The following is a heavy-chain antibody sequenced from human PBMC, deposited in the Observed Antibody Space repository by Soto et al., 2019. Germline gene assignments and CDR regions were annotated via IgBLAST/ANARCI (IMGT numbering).Heavy chain of an antibody. Sequence: QLQLQESGPGLVKPSETLSLSCTVSGGSITSSFYWGWIRQPPGKGLEWIGSIYGTGNTYYTPSLTGRVTISADPSKNQFSLNLISVTAADTAVYYCRSSSRYSTDVWGQGATVTVSS. CDR1: GGSITSSFY. D-gene: IGHD6-13*01. J-gene: IGHJ6*02. CDR3: RSSSRYSTDV. V-gene: IGHV4-39*01. CDR2: IYGTGNT.